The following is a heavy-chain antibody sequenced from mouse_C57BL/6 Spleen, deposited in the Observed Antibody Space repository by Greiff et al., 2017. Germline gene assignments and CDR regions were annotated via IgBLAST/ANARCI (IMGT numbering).Heavy chain of an antibody. V-gene: IGHV5-16*01. CDR3: ARGGLLRRPLYAMDY. D-gene: IGHD1-2*01. J-gene: IGHJ4*01. CDR2: INYDGSST. CDR1: GFTFSDYY. Sequence: EVKVVESEGGLVQPGSSMKLSCTASGFTFSDYYMAWVRQVPEKGLEWVANINYDGSSTYYLDSLKSRFIISRDNAKNILYLQMSSLKSEDTATYYCARGGLLRRPLYAMDYWGQGTSVTVSS.